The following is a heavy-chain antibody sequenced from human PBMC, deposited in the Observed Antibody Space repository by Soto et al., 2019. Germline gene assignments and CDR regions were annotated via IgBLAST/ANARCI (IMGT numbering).Heavy chain of an antibody. CDR3: ARRMDPSIGCLDP. D-gene: IGHD2-15*01. Sequence: EVQLEQSGAQVKKAGESLKISCEGSGYKFGNYWIGWVRQTPGKGLEWMGIIYPGDSDTVYNPSFQGQVTMSVDKYSNTAYLQWSSLQTSDTGIYYCARRMDPSIGCLDPWGQGTQVTFSS. V-gene: IGHV5-51*01. CDR1: GYKFGNYW. J-gene: IGHJ5*02. CDR2: IYPGDSDT.